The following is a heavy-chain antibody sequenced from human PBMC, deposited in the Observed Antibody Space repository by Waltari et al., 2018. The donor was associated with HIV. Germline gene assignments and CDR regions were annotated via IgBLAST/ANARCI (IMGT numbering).Heavy chain of an antibody. CDR2: IKQDGSEK. D-gene: IGHD6-19*01. V-gene: IGHV3-7*01. J-gene: IGHJ4*02. CDR1: GFTFSYFC. CDR3: ARDGPYSSGWYGSDY. Sequence: EVQLVESGGGLVQPGGSLRLSCAGSGFTFSYFCIRWVRQAPGKGLEWVANIKQDGSEKYYVDSVKGRFTISRDNAKNSLYLQMNSLRAEDTAMYYCARDGPYSSGWYGSDYWGQGTLVTVSS.